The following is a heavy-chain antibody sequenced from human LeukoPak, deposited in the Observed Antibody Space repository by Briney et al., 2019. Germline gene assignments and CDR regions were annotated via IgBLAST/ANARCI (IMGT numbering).Heavy chain of an antibody. J-gene: IGHJ4*02. CDR1: GFIVSSNY. V-gene: IGHV3-53*01. CDR2: IHNDGST. CDR3: AALARDY. D-gene: IGHD3-3*02. Sequence: GGSLRLSCAASGFIVSSNYMTWVRQAPGEGLEWVSVIHNDGSTYYTDCVKGRFTISGDNSKNTLYLQMNSLRVEDTAVYYCAALARDYWGQGTLVTVS.